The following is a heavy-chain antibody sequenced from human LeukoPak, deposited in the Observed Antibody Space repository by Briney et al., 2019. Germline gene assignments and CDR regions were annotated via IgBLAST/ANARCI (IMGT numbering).Heavy chain of an antibody. CDR2: INPNSGGT. J-gene: IGHJ6*02. CDR3: ARERTTVVSLDYYYGMDV. CDR1: GYSSTGYY. D-gene: IGHD4-23*01. Sequence: ASVKVSCKASGYSSTGYYIHWVRQAPGQGLEWMGWINPNSGGTKYAQKFQGRLTMTRDTSISAANMELSRLRSDDTAVYYCARERTTVVSLDYYYGMDVWGLGTTVTVSS. V-gene: IGHV1-2*02.